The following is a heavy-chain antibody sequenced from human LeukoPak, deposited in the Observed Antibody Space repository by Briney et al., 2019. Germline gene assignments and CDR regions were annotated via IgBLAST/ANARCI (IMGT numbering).Heavy chain of an antibody. D-gene: IGHD3-22*01. CDR3: ARTMIPEGRGAFDI. CDR2: SSNVGSNS. V-gene: IGHV3-30*03. CDR1: GFTFSSYG. Sequence: GGSLRLSCAAPGFTFSSYGMHWARKAQGRGLEWVAVSSNVGSNSYCAESVKGRCTISRDNSDNTLYLQMNSLRAEDTAVYYCARTMIPEGRGAFDIWGQGTMVTVSS. J-gene: IGHJ3*02.